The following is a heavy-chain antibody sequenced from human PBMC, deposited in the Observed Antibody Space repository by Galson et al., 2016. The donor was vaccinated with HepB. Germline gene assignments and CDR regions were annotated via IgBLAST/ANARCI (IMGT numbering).Heavy chain of an antibody. CDR2: ISITSTTK. Sequence: SLRLSCAGSGFTLSRHSMNWVRQAPGKGLEWISYISITSTTKYYADPGKGRFTIPRDNAKNSLYLQMNSLRDEDTAVYYCARDDRWYYYDSSGYYYGAFDMWGQGTMVAVSS. J-gene: IGHJ3*02. V-gene: IGHV3-48*02. D-gene: IGHD3-22*01. CDR1: GFTLSRHS. CDR3: ARDDRWYYYDSSGYYYGAFDM.